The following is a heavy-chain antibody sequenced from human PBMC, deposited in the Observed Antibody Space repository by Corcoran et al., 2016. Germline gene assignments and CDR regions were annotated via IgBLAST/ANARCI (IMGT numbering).Heavy chain of an antibody. V-gene: IGHV3-30*03. Sequence: QVQLVESGGGVVQPGRSLRLSCAASGFTFSSYGMHWVRQAPGKGLEWVAVISYDGSNKYYADSVKGRFTISRDNSKNTLYLQMNSLRAEDTAVYYVVLSCSNYGDYYYGMDVWGQGTTVTVSS. CDR2: ISYDGSNK. J-gene: IGHJ6*02. D-gene: IGHD4-4*01. CDR1: GFTFSSYG. CDR3: VLSCSNYGDYYYGMDV.